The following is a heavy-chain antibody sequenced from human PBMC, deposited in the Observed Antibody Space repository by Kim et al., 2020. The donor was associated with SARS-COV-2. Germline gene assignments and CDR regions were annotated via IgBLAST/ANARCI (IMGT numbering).Heavy chain of an antibody. Sequence: SQTLSLTCAISGDSVSSNSAAWNWIRQSPSRGLEWLGRTYYRSKWYNDYAVSVKSRITINPDTSKNQFSLQLNSVTPEDTAVYYCARDQGYCSGGSCYQVYYYYGMDVWGQGTTVTVSS. CDR2: TYYRSKWYN. J-gene: IGHJ6*02. CDR3: ARDQGYCSGGSCYQVYYYYGMDV. CDR1: GDSVSSNSAA. D-gene: IGHD2-15*01. V-gene: IGHV6-1*01.